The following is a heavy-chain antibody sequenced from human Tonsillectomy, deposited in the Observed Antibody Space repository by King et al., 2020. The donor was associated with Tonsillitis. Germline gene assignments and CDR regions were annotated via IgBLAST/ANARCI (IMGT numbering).Heavy chain of an antibody. Sequence: VQLQESGPGLVKPSETLSLTCSVSGGSISSYYWSWIRQPPGKGLEWIGYIYHSGSTNYNPSLKSRVTISVDTSKNQFSLKLGTVTAAETAVYYFARVKGAPSGESSSWFDYNWVDPWGQGTLVTVSS. D-gene: IGHD6-13*01. CDR2: IYHSGST. V-gene: IGHV4-59*01. CDR3: ARVKGAPSGESSSWFDYNWVDP. CDR1: GGSISSYY. J-gene: IGHJ5*02.